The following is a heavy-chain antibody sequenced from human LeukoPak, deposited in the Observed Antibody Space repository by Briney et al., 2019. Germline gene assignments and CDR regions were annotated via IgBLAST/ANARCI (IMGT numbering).Heavy chain of an antibody. CDR2: INHSGST. CDR3: ARWEGVGGWYYYFDY. CDR1: GGSFSGYY. D-gene: IGHD6-19*01. V-gene: IGHV4-34*01. Sequence: PSETLSLTCAVYGGSFSGYYWSWIRQPPGKGLEWIGEINHSGSTNYNPSLKSRVTISVDTSKNQFSLQLSSVTAADTAVYYCARWEGVGGWYYYFDYWGQGTLVTVSS. J-gene: IGHJ4*02.